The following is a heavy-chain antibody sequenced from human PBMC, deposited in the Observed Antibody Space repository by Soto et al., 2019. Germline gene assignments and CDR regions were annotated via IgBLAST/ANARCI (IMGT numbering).Heavy chain of an antibody. CDR1: GFTFSSYG. CDR2: ISYDGSNK. V-gene: IGHV3-30*18. CDR3: AKQGQRGYTYGHSDY. D-gene: IGHD5-18*01. J-gene: IGHJ4*02. Sequence: QVQLVESGGGVVQPGRSLRLSCAASGFTFSSYGMHWVRQAPGKGLEWVAVISYDGSNKYYADSVKGRFTISRDNSKNTLYLQMNSLRAEHTAVYYCAKQGQRGYTYGHSDYWGQGTLVTVSS.